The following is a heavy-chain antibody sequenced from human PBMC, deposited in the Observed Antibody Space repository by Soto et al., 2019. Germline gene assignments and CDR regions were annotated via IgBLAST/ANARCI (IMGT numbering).Heavy chain of an antibody. V-gene: IGHV4-59*01. D-gene: IGHD5-18*01. CDR3: ARCGYSYGHDY. J-gene: IGHJ4*02. CDR1: GGSISSYY. Sequence: SETLSLTCTVSGGSISSYYWSWIRQPPGKGLEWIGYIFHSGSTNYNPSLKSRVTISVDTSKNQFSLRLSSVTAADTAVYYCARCGYSYGHDYWGQGTLVTVSS. CDR2: IFHSGST.